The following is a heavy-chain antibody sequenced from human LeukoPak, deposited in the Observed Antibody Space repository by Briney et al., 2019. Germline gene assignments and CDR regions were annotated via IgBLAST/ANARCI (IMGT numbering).Heavy chain of an antibody. CDR2: MNPNSGNT. D-gene: IGHD3-10*01. V-gene: IGHV1-8*01. CDR1: GYTFTSYD. J-gene: IGHJ6*02. Sequence: ASVTVSCKASGYTFTSYDINWVRQATGQGLEWMGRMNPNSGNTGYAQTFQGRVTMTRNTSISTAYMELSRLRYEDPAVYYCARLWVMGDNGGRGLLWFGRYYYGMDVWGQGTTVTVSS. CDR3: ARLWVMGDNGGRGLLWFGRYYYGMDV.